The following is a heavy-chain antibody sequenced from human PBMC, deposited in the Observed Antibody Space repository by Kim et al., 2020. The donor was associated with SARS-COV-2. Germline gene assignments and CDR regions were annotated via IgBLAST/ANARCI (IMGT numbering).Heavy chain of an antibody. CDR3: ARRGILAAEIDY. D-gene: IGHD6-13*01. Sequence: YQHPAHKSRVTISVNTSKNQFSLKLSSVTAADTAVYYCARRGILAAEIDYWGQGTLVTVSS. V-gene: IGHV4-39*01. J-gene: IGHJ4*02.